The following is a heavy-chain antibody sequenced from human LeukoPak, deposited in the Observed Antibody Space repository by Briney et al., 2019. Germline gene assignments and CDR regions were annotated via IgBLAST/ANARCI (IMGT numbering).Heavy chain of an antibody. V-gene: IGHV3-53*01. J-gene: IGHJ5*02. CDR3: AKGSSGYYHGSYNWFDP. CDR2: IYSGGST. CDR1: GFTVSSNY. D-gene: IGHD3-22*01. Sequence: PEGSLRLSCAASGFTVSSNYMSWVRQAPGKGLEWVSVIYSGGSTYYADSVKGRFTISRDNSKNTLYLQMNSLRAEDTAVYYCAKGSSGYYHGSYNWFDPWGQGTLVTVSS.